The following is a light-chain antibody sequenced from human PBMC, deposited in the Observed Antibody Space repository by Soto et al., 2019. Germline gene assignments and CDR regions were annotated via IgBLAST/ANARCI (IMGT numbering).Light chain of an antibody. V-gene: IGKV3-15*01. Sequence: EIVMTQSPATVPVSPGERVTLSCRASQSVSIDLAWYQQKPGQAPRLLIYGASTRATDIPPSFTGSGSGTEFTLTISSLQSEDIAVYYCQQYNNWPLTFGGGTKVDIK. CDR3: QQYNNWPLT. J-gene: IGKJ4*01. CDR1: QSVSID. CDR2: GAS.